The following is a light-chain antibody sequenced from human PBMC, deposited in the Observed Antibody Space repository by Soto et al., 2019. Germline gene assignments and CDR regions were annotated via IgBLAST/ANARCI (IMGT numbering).Light chain of an antibody. J-gene: IGLJ3*02. V-gene: IGLV2-8*01. CDR3: SSYAASNNFYFV. CDR2: EVT. CDR1: SSDVGGYNY. Sequence: QSALTQPPSAFGSTRQSVTISCTGTSSDVGGYNYVSWYQQYPGRAPKLMIYEVTKRPSGVPDRLSGSKSGNTASLTVSGLQAEDEADYYCSSYAASNNFYFVFGGGTKLTVL.